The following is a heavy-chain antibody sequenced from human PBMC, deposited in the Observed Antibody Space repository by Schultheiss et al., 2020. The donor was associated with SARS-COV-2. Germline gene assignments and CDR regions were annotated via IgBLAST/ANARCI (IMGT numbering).Heavy chain of an antibody. V-gene: IGHV4-61*01. J-gene: IGHJ4*02. D-gene: IGHD2-2*02. CDR2: IYYSGST. Sequence: SQTLSLTCAVSGGSVSTTNVYWSWLRQPPGKGLEWIGYIYYSGSTNYNPSLKSRVTISVDTSKNQFSLKLSSVTAEDTAVYYCAKARPISGGQGTLVTVSS. CDR1: GGSVSTTNVY. CDR3: AKARPIS.